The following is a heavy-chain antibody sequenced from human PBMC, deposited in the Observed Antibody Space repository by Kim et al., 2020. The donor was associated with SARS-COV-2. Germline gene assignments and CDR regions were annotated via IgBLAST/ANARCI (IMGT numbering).Heavy chain of an antibody. J-gene: IGHJ4*02. V-gene: IGHV4-34*01. Sequence: SETLSLTCAVYGGSFSGYYWSWIRQPPGKGLEWIGEINHSGSTNYNPSLKSRVTISVDTSKNQFSLKLSSVTAADTAVYYCARGWWDSSPGGYWGQGTLVTVSS. CDR1: GGSFSGYY. CDR2: INHSGST. CDR3: ARGWWDSSPGGY. D-gene: IGHD6-13*01.